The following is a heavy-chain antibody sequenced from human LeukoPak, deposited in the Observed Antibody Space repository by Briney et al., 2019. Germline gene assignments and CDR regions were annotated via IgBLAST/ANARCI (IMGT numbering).Heavy chain of an antibody. CDR3: ARAHYDFWRDSGWFDP. J-gene: IGHJ5*02. D-gene: IGHD3-3*01. CDR2: IYHSGST. V-gene: IGHV4-38-2*02. Sequence: SETLSLTCTVSGYSISSGYYWGWIRQPPGKGLEWIGSIYHSGSTYYNPSLKSRVTISVDTSKNQFSLKLSSVTAADTAVYYCARAHYDFWRDSGWFDPWGQGTLVTVSS. CDR1: GYSISSGYY.